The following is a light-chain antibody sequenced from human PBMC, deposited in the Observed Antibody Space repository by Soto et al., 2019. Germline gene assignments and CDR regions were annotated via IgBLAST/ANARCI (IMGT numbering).Light chain of an antibody. Sequence: QSALTQPASVSGSPGQSITISCTGTSSDVGGYNYVSWCQQHPGKAPKLMIYDVSNRPSGVSNRFSGSKSGNTASLTISGLQAEDEADYYCSSYTSSSSPYVFGPGTKLTVL. CDR3: SSYTSSSSPYV. CDR2: DVS. V-gene: IGLV2-14*01. J-gene: IGLJ1*01. CDR1: SSDVGGYNY.